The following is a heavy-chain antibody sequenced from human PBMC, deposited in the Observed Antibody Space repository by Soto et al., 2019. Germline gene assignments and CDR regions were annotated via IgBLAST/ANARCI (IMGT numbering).Heavy chain of an antibody. CDR3: ARDLTSPMIGFSSGMDV. J-gene: IGHJ6*02. D-gene: IGHD3-16*01. CDR1: GFRFSAYW. V-gene: IGHV3-7*01. CDR2: IKQDGTEK. Sequence: PGGSLRLSCAASGFRFSAYWMTWVRQAPGKGLEWVANIKQDGTEKHHVDSVEGRFTISRDNAKNLLYLQMYGLRGEDTAVYYCARDLTSPMIGFSSGMDVWGQGTTVTVYS.